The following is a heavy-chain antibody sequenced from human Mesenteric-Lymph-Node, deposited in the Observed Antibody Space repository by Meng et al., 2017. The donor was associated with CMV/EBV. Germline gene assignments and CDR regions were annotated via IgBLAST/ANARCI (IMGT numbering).Heavy chain of an antibody. V-gene: IGHV4-34*01. CDR1: GSFSGYC. J-gene: IGHJ5*02. Sequence: GSFSGYCWSWIRQPPGKGLEWIGEVNHSGSTNYNPSLKSRVTISVDTSKNQFSLKLSSVTAADTAVYYCARGTVVVVPAAIYFWFDPWGQGTLVTVSS. CDR2: VNHSGST. D-gene: IGHD2-2*01. CDR3: ARGTVVVVPAAIYFWFDP.